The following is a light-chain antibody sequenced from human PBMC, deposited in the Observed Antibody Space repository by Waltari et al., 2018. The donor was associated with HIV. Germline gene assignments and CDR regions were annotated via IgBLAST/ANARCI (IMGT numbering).Light chain of an antibody. CDR1: SPNIGSNY. Sequence: QSVLTQPPSASGTPGQRVTISCSGSSPNIGSNYVYWYPQLPGTNPKLLIYRNNQRPSGVPDRFSGSKSGTSASLAISGLRSEDEADYYCAAWDDSLSGWVFGGGTKLTVL. CDR2: RNN. CDR3: AAWDDSLSGWV. V-gene: IGLV1-47*01. J-gene: IGLJ3*02.